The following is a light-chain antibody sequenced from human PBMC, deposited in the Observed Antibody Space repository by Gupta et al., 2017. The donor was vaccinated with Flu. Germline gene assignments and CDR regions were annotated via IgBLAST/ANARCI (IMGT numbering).Light chain of an antibody. J-gene: IGLJ3*02. V-gene: IGLV2-18*02. CDR3: FSYRDTDTWV. Sequence: QSALTQPPSVSASPGQPVAISCTGTSSDVGSHNRVSWYQQTPGTAPKLLIYEVTKRPAGVPDRFSGSKSGNTASLTISGLQDEDEADYYCFSYRDTDTWVFGGGTKVTVL. CDR2: EVT. CDR1: SSDVGSHNR.